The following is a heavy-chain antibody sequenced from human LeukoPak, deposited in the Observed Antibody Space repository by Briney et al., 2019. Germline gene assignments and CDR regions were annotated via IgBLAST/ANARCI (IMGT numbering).Heavy chain of an antibody. CDR3: ARDTLGEGDDSDYAVYYFDY. Sequence: SETLSLTCTVSGGSISSYYWSWIRQPPGKGLEWIGYIYYSGSTNYNPSLKSRVTISVDTSKNQFSLKLSSVTAADTAVYYCARDTLGEGDDSDYAVYYFDYWGHGTLVTVSS. V-gene: IGHV4-59*01. D-gene: IGHD5-12*01. CDR2: IYYSGST. CDR1: GGSISSYY. J-gene: IGHJ4*01.